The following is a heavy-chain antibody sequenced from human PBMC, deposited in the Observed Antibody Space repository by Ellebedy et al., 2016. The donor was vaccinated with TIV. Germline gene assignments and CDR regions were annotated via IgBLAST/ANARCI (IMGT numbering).Heavy chain of an antibody. V-gene: IGHV3-7*01. Sequence: GESLKISCAASGFTFTAYWMTWVRQAPGKGPEWVANIKQGGSEKYYVDSVKGRFTISRDNAKNSLYLQMNSLRPEDTAVYYCARGPATIFGVVKPLDYWGQGTLVTVSS. CDR2: IKQGGSEK. CDR1: GFTFTAYW. CDR3: ARGPATIFGVVKPLDY. J-gene: IGHJ4*02. D-gene: IGHD3-3*01.